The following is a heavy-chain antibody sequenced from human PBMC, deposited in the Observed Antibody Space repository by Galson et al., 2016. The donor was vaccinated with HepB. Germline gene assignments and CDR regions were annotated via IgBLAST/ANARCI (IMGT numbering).Heavy chain of an antibody. CDR2: IDWDDGK. Sequence: PALVKPTQTLTLTCTFTGFSLDTAAMCVTWIRQPPGKALEWLARIDWDDGKYYSRSLGARLSISKDTSTNQVVLRMTNMDPRDTGTYYCARGVCYGGNADYWGQGTLVTVSS. J-gene: IGHJ4*02. D-gene: IGHD4-23*01. CDR3: ARGVCYGGNADY. V-gene: IGHV2-70*11. CDR1: GFSLDTAAMC.